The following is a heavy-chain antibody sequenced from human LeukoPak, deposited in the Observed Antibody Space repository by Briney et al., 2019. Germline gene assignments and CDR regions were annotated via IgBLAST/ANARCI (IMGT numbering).Heavy chain of an antibody. D-gene: IGHD3-10*01. Sequence: SLRLSCAASGFTFSSYAMSWVRQAPGKGLEWVAVIWYDGSNKYYADSVKGRFTISRDNPKNTLYLQMNSLRAEDTAVYYCARDSEAYYGSGSSDYWGQGTLVTVSS. V-gene: IGHV3-33*08. CDR1: GFTFSSYA. CDR2: IWYDGSNK. CDR3: ARDSEAYYGSGSSDY. J-gene: IGHJ4*02.